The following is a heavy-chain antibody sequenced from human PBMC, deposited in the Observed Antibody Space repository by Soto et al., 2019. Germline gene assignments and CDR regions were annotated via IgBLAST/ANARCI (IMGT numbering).Heavy chain of an antibody. Sequence: PVGSLRPSCAASGFTFSSYSMDWVRQAPGKGLEWVSYFSSSSSTIYYADSVKGRFTISRDNAKNSLYLQMNSLRDEDTAVYYCARDSGPHYYDSSGYRGYWGQGTLVTVSS. CDR2: FSSSSSTI. V-gene: IGHV3-48*02. CDR1: GFTFSSYS. D-gene: IGHD3-22*01. J-gene: IGHJ4*02. CDR3: ARDSGPHYYDSSGYRGY.